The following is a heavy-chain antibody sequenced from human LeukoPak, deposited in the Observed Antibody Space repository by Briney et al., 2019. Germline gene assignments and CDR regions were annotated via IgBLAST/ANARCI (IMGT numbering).Heavy chain of an antibody. CDR1: GGTFSSYA. CDR3: ATDTAGVNYVDY. J-gene: IGHJ4*02. D-gene: IGHD5-18*01. V-gene: IGHV1-69*06. CDR2: IIPIFGTA. Sequence: SVKVSCKASGGTFSSYAISWVRQAPGQGLEWMGGIIPIFGTANYAQKFQGRVTITADKSTSTAYMELSSLRSEDTAVYYCATDTAGVNYVDYWGQGTQVTVSS.